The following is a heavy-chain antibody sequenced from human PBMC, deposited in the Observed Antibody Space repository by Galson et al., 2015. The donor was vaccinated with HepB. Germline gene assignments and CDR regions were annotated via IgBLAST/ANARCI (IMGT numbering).Heavy chain of an antibody. D-gene: IGHD3-3*01. V-gene: IGHV3-23*01. CDR2: ISGSGGST. Sequence: SLRLSCAASGFTFSSYAVSWVRQAPGKGLEWVSAISGSGGSTYYADSVKGRFTISRDNSKNTLYLQMNSLRAEDTAVYYCAKYSRTENWDYDFWSGYYAGFDYWGQGTLVTVSS. CDR1: GFTFSSYA. CDR3: AKYSRTENWDYDFWSGYYAGFDY. J-gene: IGHJ4*02.